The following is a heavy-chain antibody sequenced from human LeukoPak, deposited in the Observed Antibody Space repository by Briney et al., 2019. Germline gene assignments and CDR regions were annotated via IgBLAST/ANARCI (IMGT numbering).Heavy chain of an antibody. CDR3: AAVPVAGTFVFDY. J-gene: IGHJ4*02. D-gene: IGHD6-19*01. CDR2: IYYSGST. V-gene: IGHV4-59*01. Sequence: SETLSLTCTVSGGSISSYYWSWIRQPPGKGLEWIGYIYYSGSTNYNPSLKSRVTISVDTSKNQFSLKLSSVTAADTAVYYCAAVPVAGTFVFDYWGQGTLVTVSS. CDR1: GGSISSYY.